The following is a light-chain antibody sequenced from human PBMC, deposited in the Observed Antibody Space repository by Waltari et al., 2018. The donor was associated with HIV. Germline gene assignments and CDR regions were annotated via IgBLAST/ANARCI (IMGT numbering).Light chain of an antibody. CDR1: SSDVGGYNY. CDR3: NSYTSSRVV. V-gene: IGLV2-14*03. J-gene: IGLJ2*01. CDR2: DVS. Sequence: QSALTQPASVSGSRGQSITISGTGTSSDVGGYNYVYGYQQHPGKAPKLMIYDVSNRPSGVSNRFSGSKSGNTASLTISGLQAEDEADYYCNSYTSSRVVFGGGTKLTVL.